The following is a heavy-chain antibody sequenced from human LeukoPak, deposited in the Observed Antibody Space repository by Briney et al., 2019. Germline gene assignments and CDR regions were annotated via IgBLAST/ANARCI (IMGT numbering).Heavy chain of an antibody. CDR1: GYSISSGYY. CDR2: IYHSGST. Sequence: SETLSLTCAVSGYSISSGYYWGWIRQPPGKGLEWIGRIYHSGSTYDNPSLKGRVTISVDTSKNQFSLRLSSVTAADTAVYYCASVCSSTSCYRDYWGQGTLVTVSS. CDR3: ASVCSSTSCYRDY. J-gene: IGHJ4*02. D-gene: IGHD2-2*01. V-gene: IGHV4-38-2*01.